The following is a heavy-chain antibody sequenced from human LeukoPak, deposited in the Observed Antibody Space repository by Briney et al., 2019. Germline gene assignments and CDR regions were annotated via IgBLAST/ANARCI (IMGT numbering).Heavy chain of an antibody. J-gene: IGHJ4*02. Sequence: PGGSLRLSCAASGFTFRSYAMSWVRQAPGQGLEWVSAISGSGGSTYYAGSVKGRFTISRDNFKNTLYLQMNSLRAEDTAIYYCAKDHSLGTTPFDYWGQGTLVTVSS. D-gene: IGHD1-7*01. CDR3: AKDHSLGTTPFDY. CDR1: GFTFRSYA. CDR2: ISGSGGST. V-gene: IGHV3-23*01.